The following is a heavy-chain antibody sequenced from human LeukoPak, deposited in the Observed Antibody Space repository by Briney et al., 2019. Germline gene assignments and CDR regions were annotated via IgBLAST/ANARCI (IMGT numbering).Heavy chain of an antibody. J-gene: IGHJ4*02. CDR3: AKDRDIAAAGYYFDY. V-gene: IGHV3-30*02. CDR2: IRFDGINK. CDR1: GFTFRSYG. D-gene: IGHD6-13*01. Sequence: GGSLRLSCATSGFTFRSYGMHWVRQAPGKGLEWVAFIRFDGINKYYAESVKGRFTISRDNSRNTLYLQMNSLRAEDSAVYYCAKDRDIAAAGYYFDYWGQGTLVTVSS.